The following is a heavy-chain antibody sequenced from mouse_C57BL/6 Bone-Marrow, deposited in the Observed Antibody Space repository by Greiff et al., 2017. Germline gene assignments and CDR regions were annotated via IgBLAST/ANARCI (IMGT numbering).Heavy chain of an antibody. V-gene: IGHV1-81*01. CDR1: GYTFTSYG. D-gene: IGHD1-1*01. Sequence: VQLQQSGAELARPGASVKLSCKASGYTFTSYGISWVKQRTGQGLEWIGEIYPRSGNTYYNEKFKGKATLTADKSSSTAYMELRSLTSEDSAVYFWARWVGPGTGAYWGQGTLVTVSA. CDR2: IYPRSGNT. J-gene: IGHJ3*01. CDR3: ARWVGPGTGAY.